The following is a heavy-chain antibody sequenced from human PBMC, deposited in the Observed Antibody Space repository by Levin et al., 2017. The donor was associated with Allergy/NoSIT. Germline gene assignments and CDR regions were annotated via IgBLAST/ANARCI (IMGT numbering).Heavy chain of an antibody. V-gene: IGHV3-23*01. Sequence: LSLTCAASGFTFSSHAMNWVRQAPGKGLEWVSAITGSGGDTYYAESVKGRFTISRDSSKSTMFLQMNSLRAEDTAVYYCAKTVDWGREYCHYCGMDVWGQGTTVTVSS. D-gene: IGHD3-10*01. CDR2: ITGSGGDT. CDR1: GFTFSSHA. J-gene: IGHJ6*02. CDR3: AKTVDWGREYCHYCGMDV.